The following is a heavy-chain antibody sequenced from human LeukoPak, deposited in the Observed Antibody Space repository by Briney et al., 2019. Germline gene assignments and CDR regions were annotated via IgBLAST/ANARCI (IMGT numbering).Heavy chain of an antibody. Sequence: PGGSLRLSCAASGSTFSSYPMHWVRQAPGKGLEYVSAISSDGGSTYYANSVKGRFTISRDNSKNTLYLQMGSLRAEDMAVYYCARGITSISWGQGTMVAVSS. CDR1: GSTFSSYP. CDR2: ISSDGGST. V-gene: IGHV3-64*01. J-gene: IGHJ3*01. CDR3: ARGITSIS. D-gene: IGHD2/OR15-2a*01.